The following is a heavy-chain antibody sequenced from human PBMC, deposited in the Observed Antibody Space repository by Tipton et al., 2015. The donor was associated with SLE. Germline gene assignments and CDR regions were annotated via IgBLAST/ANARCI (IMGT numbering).Heavy chain of an antibody. CDR2: LYHTGST. CDR1: GASFSANY. V-gene: IGHV4-34*01. Sequence: TLSLTCAVSGASFSANYWGWIRQSPVKGLEYVGYLYHTGSTYYSPSLQSRVTISVDRSKNQFSLKLSSVTAADAAVYYCASGILTGNAAFDTWGPGTMVTVSS. J-gene: IGHJ3*02. D-gene: IGHD3-9*01. CDR3: ASGILTGNAAFDT.